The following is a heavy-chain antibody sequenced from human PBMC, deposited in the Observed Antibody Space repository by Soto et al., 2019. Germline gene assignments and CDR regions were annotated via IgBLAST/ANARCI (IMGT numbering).Heavy chain of an antibody. CDR3: ARRRGNYPITEFLQY. Sequence: QVQRVQSGAEVKRPGASVKVSCETSGYTFIGYYVHWVRQVPGQGLEWMGWINPNNGGTKYAQRFQGRLTMTRDTSINTAYMELSRLTTDDTAVYYCARRRGNYPITEFLQYWGQGTLITVSS. CDR1: GYTFIGYY. CDR2: INPNNGGT. V-gene: IGHV1-2*02. J-gene: IGHJ1*01. D-gene: IGHD3-10*01.